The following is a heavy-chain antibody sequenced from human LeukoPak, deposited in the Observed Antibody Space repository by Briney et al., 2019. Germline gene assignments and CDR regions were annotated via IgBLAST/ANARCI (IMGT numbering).Heavy chain of an antibody. J-gene: IGHJ5*02. V-gene: IGHV4-34*01. CDR1: GGSFSGYY. CDR2: INHSGST. Sequence: PSETLSLTCAVYGGSFSGYYWSWIRQPPGKGLEWIGEINHSGSTNYNPSLKSRVTISVDTSKNQFSLKLSSVTAADTAVYYCARGRRSRVVGNWFDPWGQGTLVTVSS. CDR3: ARGRRSRVVGNWFDP. D-gene: IGHD2-15*01.